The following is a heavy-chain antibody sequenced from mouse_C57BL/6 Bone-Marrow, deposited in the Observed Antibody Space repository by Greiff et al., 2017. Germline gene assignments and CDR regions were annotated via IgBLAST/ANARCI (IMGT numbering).Heavy chain of an antibody. V-gene: IGHV5-12*01. Sequence: EVTLVESGGGLVQPGGSLTLSCAASGFTFSDYYMYWVRQTPEKRLEWVAYISNGGGSTYYPDTVKGRFTISRDNAKNTLYLQMSRLKSEDTAMXYCARQRYYGSSFYFDYWGQGTTLTVSS. CDR2: ISNGGGST. J-gene: IGHJ2*01. D-gene: IGHD1-1*01. CDR3: ARQRYYGSSFYFDY. CDR1: GFTFSDYY.